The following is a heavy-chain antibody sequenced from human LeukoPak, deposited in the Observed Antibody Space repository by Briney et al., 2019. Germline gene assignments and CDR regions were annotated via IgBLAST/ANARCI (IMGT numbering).Heavy chain of an antibody. CDR2: ISSSSSTI. CDR3: AKGDDYVWGSSVGYFDY. J-gene: IGHJ4*02. D-gene: IGHD3-16*01. Sequence: GGSLRLSCAASGFTFSSYSMTWVRQAPGKGLEWVSYISSSSSTIYYADSVKGRFTISRDNAKNSLYLQMNSLRAEDTAVYYCAKGDDYVWGSSVGYFDYWGQGTLVTVSS. V-gene: IGHV3-48*04. CDR1: GFTFSSYS.